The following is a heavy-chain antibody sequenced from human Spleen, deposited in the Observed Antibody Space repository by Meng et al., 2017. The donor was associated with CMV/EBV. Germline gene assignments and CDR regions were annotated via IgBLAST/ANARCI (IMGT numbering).Heavy chain of an antibody. J-gene: IGHJ6*02. Sequence: GGSLRLSCVASGFTFSSYGMHWVRQAPGKGLEWVAVIWYDGSNKYYADSVKGRFTISRDNSKNTLYLQMNSLRAEDTAVYYCAKDTGPRLWSEHYGMDVWGQGTTVTVSS. CDR1: GFTFSSYG. D-gene: IGHD3-3*01. V-gene: IGHV3-33*06. CDR2: IWYDGSNK. CDR3: AKDTGPRLWSEHYGMDV.